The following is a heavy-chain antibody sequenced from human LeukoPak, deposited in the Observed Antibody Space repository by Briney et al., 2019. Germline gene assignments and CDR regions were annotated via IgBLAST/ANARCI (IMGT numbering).Heavy chain of an antibody. D-gene: IGHD2-8*01. V-gene: IGHV4-4*07. CDR1: GGSTSSYY. CDR3: ARGWVLGPDFDY. CDR2: ISATGST. J-gene: IGHJ4*02. Sequence: SETLSLTCIVSGGSTSSYYWSWIRQPAGEGLEWIGRISATGSTNYTPSLKSRVTMSVDRSKNQLSLKLISVTAADTAVYFCARGWVLGPDFDYWGQGTLVTVSS.